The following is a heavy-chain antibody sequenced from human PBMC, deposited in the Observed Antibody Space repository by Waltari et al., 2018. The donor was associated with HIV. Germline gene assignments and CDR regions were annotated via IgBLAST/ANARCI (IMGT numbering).Heavy chain of an antibody. D-gene: IGHD6-19*01. J-gene: IGHJ4*02. V-gene: IGHV3-48*03. CDR2: ISSSGSTI. CDR1: GSTCSELE. Sequence: EVHLVESGGCWVQPGGSLRPSCAGPGSTCSELEMNWVCQAPGKGLEWVSYISSSGSTIYYSDSVNGRFTISRDNAKNSLFLQMDSLRADDTAVYYCARGPGYSSGLFDQWGQGTLVTVSS. CDR3: ARGPGYSSGLFDQ.